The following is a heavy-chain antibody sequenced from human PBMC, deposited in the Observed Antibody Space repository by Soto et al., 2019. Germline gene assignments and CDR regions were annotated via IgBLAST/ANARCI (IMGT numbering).Heavy chain of an antibody. CDR1: GGSISSSNW. CDR2: IYHSGST. J-gene: IGHJ6*02. CDR3: ARDLMDRAYIVATIYGMDV. D-gene: IGHD5-12*01. Sequence: QVQLQESGPGLVKPSGTLSLTCAVSGGSISSSNWWSWVRQPPGKGLEWIGEIYHSGSTNYNPSLKSRVTISVDKSKNQFSLKLSSVTAADTAVYYCARDLMDRAYIVATIYGMDVWGQGTTVTVSS. V-gene: IGHV4-4*02.